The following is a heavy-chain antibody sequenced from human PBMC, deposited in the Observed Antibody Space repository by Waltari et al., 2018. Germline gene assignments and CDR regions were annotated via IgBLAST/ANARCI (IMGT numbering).Heavy chain of an antibody. V-gene: IGHV3-66*01. Sequence: EVQLVESGGGLVQPGGSLRLSCAASGFTVSNNFMIWVRQAPGKGLEWVSIIYIGDTTLYGASVRGRFTISRDSSKNTLDLQMNSLRADDTAVYYCARGRYGDYWGYWGQGTLVTVSS. J-gene: IGHJ4*02. CDR1: GFTVSNNF. D-gene: IGHD4-17*01. CDR3: ARGRYGDYWGY. CDR2: IYIGDTT.